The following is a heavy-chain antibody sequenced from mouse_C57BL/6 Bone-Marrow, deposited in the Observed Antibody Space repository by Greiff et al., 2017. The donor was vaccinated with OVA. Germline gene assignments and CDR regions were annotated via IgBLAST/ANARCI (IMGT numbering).Heavy chain of an antibody. V-gene: IGHV1-50*01. CDR1: GYTFTSYW. D-gene: IGHD1-1*01. J-gene: IGHJ2*01. CDR3: AREGNTTVVAPYFDY. Sequence: VQLQQSGAELVKPGASVKLSCKASGYTFTSYWMQWVKQRPGQGLEWIGEIDPSDSYTNYNQKFKGKATLTVDTSSSTAYMQLSSLTSEDSAVYYCAREGNTTVVAPYFDYWGQGTTLTVSS. CDR2: IDPSDSYT.